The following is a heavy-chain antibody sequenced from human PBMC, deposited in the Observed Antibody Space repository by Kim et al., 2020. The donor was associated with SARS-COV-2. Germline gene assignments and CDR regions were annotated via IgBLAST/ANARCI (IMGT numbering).Heavy chain of an antibody. D-gene: IGHD2-2*01. J-gene: IGHJ4*02. Sequence: SETLSLTCTVSGGSISSYYWSWIRQPPGKGLEWIGYIYYSGSTNYNPSLKSRVTISVDTSKNQFSLKLSSVTAADTAVYYCARGTRYYFDYWGQGTLVTVSS. CDR3: ARGTRYYFDY. CDR2: IYYSGST. V-gene: IGHV4-59*13. CDR1: GGSISSYY.